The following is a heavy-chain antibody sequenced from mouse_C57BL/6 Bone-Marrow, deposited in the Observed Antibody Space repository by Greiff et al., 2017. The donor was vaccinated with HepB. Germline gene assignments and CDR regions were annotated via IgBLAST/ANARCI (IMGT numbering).Heavy chain of an antibody. CDR1: GYTFTSYG. V-gene: IGHV1-81*01. J-gene: IGHJ1*03. Sequence: VQLQQSGAELARPGASVKLSCKASGYTFTSYGISWVKQRTGQGLEWIGEIYPRSGNTYYNEKFKGKATLTADKSSSTAYMELRSLTSENSAVYFCARLGRGWYFDVWGTGTTVTVSS. CDR3: ARLGRGWYFDV. CDR2: IYPRSGNT. D-gene: IGHD4-1*01.